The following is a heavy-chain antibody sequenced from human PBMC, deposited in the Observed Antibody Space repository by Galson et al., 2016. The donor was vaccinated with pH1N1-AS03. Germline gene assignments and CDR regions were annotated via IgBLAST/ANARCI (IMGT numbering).Heavy chain of an antibody. CDR3: ARVVVEWLVNQEVHGFDS. D-gene: IGHD6-19*01. CDR2: ISSTGNT. V-gene: IGHV4-61*09. Sequence: TLSLTCTVSAGSISSNVYYWSWIRQAAGKGLEWIGYISSTGNTIYKSSLKSRVTISIDTSKSQFSLNLASVTAADTAVYYCARVVVEWLVNQEVHGFDSWGQGTLVTVSS. CDR1: AGSISSNVYY. J-gene: IGHJ4*02.